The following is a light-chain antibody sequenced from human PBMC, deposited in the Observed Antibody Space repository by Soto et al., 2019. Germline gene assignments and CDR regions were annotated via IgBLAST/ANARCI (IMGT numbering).Light chain of an antibody. V-gene: IGLV1-40*01. CDR2: ANS. CDR1: SSNIGAGYD. Sequence: QPVLTQPPSVSGAPGQRVTISCTGSSSNIGAGYDVHWYQQLPGTAPKLLIYANSNRPSGVPDRFSASKSGTSASLAITGLQAEDEADYYCPSYDSSLTLRVFGTGTKLTVL. CDR3: PSYDSSLTLRV. J-gene: IGLJ1*01.